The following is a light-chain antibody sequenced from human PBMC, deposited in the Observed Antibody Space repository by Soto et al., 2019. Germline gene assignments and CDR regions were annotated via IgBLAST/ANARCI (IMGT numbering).Light chain of an antibody. CDR1: QSFXSSY. CDR3: QQYGRSPWT. CDR2: DAS. J-gene: IGKJ1*01. Sequence: IALTQSPGTLSLSPGERATLSCRASQSFXSSYLVWHQQKPGQAPRLLXDDASRRATGSPDRFSGSGSGTDFTRTISRLDPEDCSVYYCQQYGRSPWTFGQGTKVDIK. V-gene: IGKV3-20*01.